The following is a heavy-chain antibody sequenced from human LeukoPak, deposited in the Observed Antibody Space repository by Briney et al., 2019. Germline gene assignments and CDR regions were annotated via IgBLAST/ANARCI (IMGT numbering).Heavy chain of an antibody. V-gene: IGHV1-2*02. CDR1: GYTFTGYY. CDR3: ARVAYYDFVYYGMDV. J-gene: IGHJ6*02. Sequence: GASVTVSCKASGYTFTGYYMHWVRQAPGQGLEWLGWINPNSGGTSYAQKFEGRVTMTRDTSISTAYMELSWLTSDDTAVYYCARVAYYDFVYYGMDVWGQGTTVIVSS. CDR2: INPNSGGT. D-gene: IGHD3-3*01.